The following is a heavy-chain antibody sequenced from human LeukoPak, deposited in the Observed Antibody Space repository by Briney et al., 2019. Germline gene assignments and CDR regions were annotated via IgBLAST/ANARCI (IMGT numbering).Heavy chain of an antibody. Sequence: GGSLRLSCAASGFTFSSYGMHWVRQAPGKGLEWVAVISYDGSNKYYADSVKGRFTISRDNSKNTLYLQMNSLRAEDTAVYYCATNRIAAAGWFDPWGQGTLVTVSS. V-gene: IGHV3-30*03. CDR1: GFTFSSYG. D-gene: IGHD6-13*01. CDR2: ISYDGSNK. CDR3: ATNRIAAAGWFDP. J-gene: IGHJ5*02.